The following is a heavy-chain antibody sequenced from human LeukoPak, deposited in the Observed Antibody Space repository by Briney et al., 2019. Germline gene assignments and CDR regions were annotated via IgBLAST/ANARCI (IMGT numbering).Heavy chain of an antibody. CDR2: ISGYNGNT. J-gene: IGHJ4*02. CDR1: GYTFTSYA. D-gene: IGHD3-22*01. CDR3: ARVYLGIYYDGSPSPFDY. V-gene: IGHV1-18*01. Sequence: GASVKVSCKASGYTFTSYAIIWVRQAPGRGLEWMGWISGYNGNTKSSQSLQNRVIMTTDTSTRTAYMELRSLRPDDTAVYYCARVYLGIYYDGSPSPFDYWGQGTLVTVSS.